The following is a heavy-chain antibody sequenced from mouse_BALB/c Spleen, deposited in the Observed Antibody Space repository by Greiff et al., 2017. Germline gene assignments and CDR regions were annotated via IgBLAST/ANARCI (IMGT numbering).Heavy chain of an antibody. CDR2: IRLKSNNYAT. CDR3: THRYDRYYAMDY. CDR1: GFTFSNYW. D-gene: IGHD2-14*01. J-gene: IGHJ4*01. Sequence: EVKLMESGGGLVQPGGSMKLSCVASGFTFSNYWMNWVRQSPEKGLEWVAEIRLKSNNYATHYAESVKGRFTISRDDSKSSVYLQMNNLRAEDTGIYYCTHRYDRYYAMDYWGQGTSVTVSS. V-gene: IGHV6-6*02.